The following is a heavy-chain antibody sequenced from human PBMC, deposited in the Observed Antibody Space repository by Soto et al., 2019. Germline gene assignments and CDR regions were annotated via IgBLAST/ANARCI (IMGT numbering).Heavy chain of an antibody. CDR3: ATKGSGWGVGFDY. D-gene: IGHD6-19*01. CDR1: GYTFTSYD. Sequence: ASVKVSCKASGYTFTSYDINWVRQATGQGLEWMGWMNPSSGNTGYAQKFQGRVTMTRKTSISTAYMELSSLRSEDTAVYYCATKGSGWGVGFDYWGQGTLVTVS. CDR2: MNPSSGNT. V-gene: IGHV1-8*01. J-gene: IGHJ4*02.